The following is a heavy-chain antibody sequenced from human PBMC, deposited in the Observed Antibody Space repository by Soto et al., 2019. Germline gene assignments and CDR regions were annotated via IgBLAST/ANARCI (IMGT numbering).Heavy chain of an antibody. CDR3: VRRHVSATGIDWFDP. V-gene: IGHV1-3*01. D-gene: IGHD6-13*01. Sequence: ASVKVSCKASGYTFTSYGIHWVRQAPGQRLEWMGWINAANGETKYSAKFQGRVTITRDTSASTPYMELSSLRSEDTAVYYCVRRHVSATGIDWFDPWGQGTLVTVSS. CDR2: INAANGET. J-gene: IGHJ5*02. CDR1: GYTFTSYG.